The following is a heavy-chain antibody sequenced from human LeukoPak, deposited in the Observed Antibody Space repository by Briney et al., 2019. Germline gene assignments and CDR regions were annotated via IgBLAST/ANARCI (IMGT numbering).Heavy chain of an antibody. CDR3: ARAAGRDGYNFNYYYMDV. V-gene: IGHV3-21*01. CDR2: ISSSSSYI. CDR1: GFTFSSYS. J-gene: IGHJ6*03. Sequence: PGGSLRLSCAASGFTFSSYSMNWVRQAPGKGLEWVSSISSSSSYIYYADSVKGRFTISRDNAKNSLYLQTNSLRAEDTAVYYCARAAGRDGYNFNYYYMDVWGKGTTVTVSS. D-gene: IGHD5-24*01.